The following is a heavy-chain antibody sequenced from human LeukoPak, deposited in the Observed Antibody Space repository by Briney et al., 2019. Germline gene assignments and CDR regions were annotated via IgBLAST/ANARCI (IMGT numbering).Heavy chain of an antibody. V-gene: IGHV3-21*01. D-gene: IGHD2-2*01. CDR2: ISSSRTSI. CDR1: GFTVSSSY. J-gene: IGHJ5*02. CDR3: ARECSSTICYEFDP. Sequence: GGSLRLSCAASGFTVSSSYMNWVRQAPGKGLEWVSYISSSRTSIYYADSVKGRFTISRDNAKNSLYLQMNSLRVEDTAVYYCARECSSTICYEFDPWGQGTLVTVSS.